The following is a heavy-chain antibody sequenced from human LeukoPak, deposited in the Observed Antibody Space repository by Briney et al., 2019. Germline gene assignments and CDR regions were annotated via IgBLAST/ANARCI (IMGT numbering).Heavy chain of an antibody. J-gene: IGHJ4*02. CDR2: ISYDGSNK. CDR3: AKESGSSSTETEYYFDY. CDR1: GFTFSSYG. Sequence: GGSLRLSCAASGFTFSSYGMHWVRQAPGKGLEWVAVISYDGSNKYYADSVKGRFTISRDNSKNTLYLQMNSLRAEDTAVYYCAKESGSSSTETEYYFDYWGQGTLVTVSS. D-gene: IGHD6-6*01. V-gene: IGHV3-30*18.